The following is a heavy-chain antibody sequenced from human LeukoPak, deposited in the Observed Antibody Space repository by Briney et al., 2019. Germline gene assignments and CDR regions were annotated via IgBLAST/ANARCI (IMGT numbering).Heavy chain of an antibody. D-gene: IGHD1-26*01. CDR1: GGSISSYY. J-gene: IGHJ3*02. CDR3: ARGGSGSYFFSDAFDI. CDR2: IYSGST. V-gene: IGHV4-59*01. Sequence: SETLSLTCTVSGGSISSYYWSWMRQPPGKGLEWIGHIYSGSTNYNPSLRSRVTISVDTSKNQFSLNLSSVTAADTAVYYCARGGSGSYFFSDAFDIWGQGTMVTVSS.